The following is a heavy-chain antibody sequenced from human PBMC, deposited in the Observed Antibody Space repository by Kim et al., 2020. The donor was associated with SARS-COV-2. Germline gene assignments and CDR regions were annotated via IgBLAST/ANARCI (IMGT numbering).Heavy chain of an antibody. V-gene: IGHV3-7*01. CDR3: ASTGGYLRYYGVDV. CDR1: GFTFGTYW. J-gene: IGHJ6*02. D-gene: IGHD1-26*01. CDR2: INQDGTGK. Sequence: GGSLRLSCAASGFTFGTYWMTWVRQAPGKGLEWVANINQDGTGKYYVDSVKGRFTTSRDNAKNSLYLQMNSLRAEDTAVYYCASTGGYLRYYGVDVWGQGTTVAVSS.